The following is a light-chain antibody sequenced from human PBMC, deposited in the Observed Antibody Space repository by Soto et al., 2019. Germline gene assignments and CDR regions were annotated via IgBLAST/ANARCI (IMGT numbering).Light chain of an antibody. CDR3: QQYNSYSGT. J-gene: IGKJ1*01. V-gene: IGKV1-5*01. Sequence: DIQMIQSPSTLSASVGERVTITCRASQSISSWLAWYQQKPGKAPKLLIYDASSLESGVPSRFSGSGSGTEFTLTISSLQPDDFATYYCQQYNSYSGTFGQGTKVDIK. CDR1: QSISSW. CDR2: DAS.